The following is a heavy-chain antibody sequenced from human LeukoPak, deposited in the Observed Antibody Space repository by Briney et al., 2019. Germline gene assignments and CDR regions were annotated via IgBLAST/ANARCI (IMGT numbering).Heavy chain of an antibody. CDR1: GGSISSGDYY. V-gene: IGHV4-30-4*02. Sequence: PSETLSLTCTVSGGSISSGDYYWSWIRQPPGKGLEWIGYIYYSGSTYYNPSLKSRVTISVDTSKNQFSLKLSSVTPADTAVYYCARDRSYSSGWFDPWGQGTLVTVSS. D-gene: IGHD6-19*01. CDR2: IYYSGST. CDR3: ARDRSYSSGWFDP. J-gene: IGHJ5*02.